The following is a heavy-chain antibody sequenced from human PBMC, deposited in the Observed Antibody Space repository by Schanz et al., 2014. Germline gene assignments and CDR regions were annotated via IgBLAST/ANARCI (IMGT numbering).Heavy chain of an antibody. CDR3: ARGPDYGSGSYSSY. J-gene: IGHJ4*02. Sequence: QVQLVESGGGVVQPGRSLRLSCAASGFIFNDYYMNWIRQAPGKGLEWLSYISRDGTTSYYADSVKGRFTISRDNARNSLYLQMNNLRVEDTAVYYCARGPDYGSGSYSSYWGQGTLVTVSS. V-gene: IGHV3-11*04. CDR2: ISRDGTTS. D-gene: IGHD3-10*01. CDR1: GFIFNDYY.